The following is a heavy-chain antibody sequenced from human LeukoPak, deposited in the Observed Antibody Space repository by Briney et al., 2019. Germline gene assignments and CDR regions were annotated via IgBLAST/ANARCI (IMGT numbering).Heavy chain of an antibody. J-gene: IGHJ4*02. CDR2: LSASGGLT. CDR3: AKGGSSYSEMDY. Sequence: PGGSLRLSCAASGFTFSSYAMSWVRQAPGKGPEWVSGLSASGGLTYYADSVKDRFTISRDNSKNTLYLQMNSLRADDTAVYYCAKGGSSYSEMDYWGQGTLVTVSS. V-gene: IGHV3-23*01. CDR1: GFTFSSYA. D-gene: IGHD4-11*01.